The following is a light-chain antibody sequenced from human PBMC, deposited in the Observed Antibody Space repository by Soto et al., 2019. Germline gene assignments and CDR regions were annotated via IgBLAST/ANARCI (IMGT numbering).Light chain of an antibody. CDR3: ALWDDSLNMV. CDR2: SNN. J-gene: IGLJ2*01. CDR1: SSNLGNNY. Sequence: QPALTHPRSARVTPGQMVTISWSGSSSNLGNNYVYWYQHVPGTAPKLLIYSNNQRPSGVPDRFSASKSGSSASLAISGLRSEDEADYYCALWDDSLNMVFGGGTKVTVL. V-gene: IGLV1-47*02.